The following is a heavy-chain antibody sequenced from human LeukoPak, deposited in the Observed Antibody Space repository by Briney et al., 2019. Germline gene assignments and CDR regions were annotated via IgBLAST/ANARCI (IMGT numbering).Heavy chain of an antibody. CDR2: TYYRSKWYN. Sequence: SQTLSLTCAISGDSLSSNSAAWNGIRRSPSRGLEWLGRTYYRSKWYNDYAGSVKSRITINPDTSKNQFSLQLNSVTPEDTAVYYCARDRLGGTAMNKFRPYGMDVWGQGTTITVSS. D-gene: IGHD5-18*01. V-gene: IGHV6-1*01. CDR3: ARDRLGGTAMNKFRPYGMDV. CDR1: GDSLSSNSAA. J-gene: IGHJ6*02.